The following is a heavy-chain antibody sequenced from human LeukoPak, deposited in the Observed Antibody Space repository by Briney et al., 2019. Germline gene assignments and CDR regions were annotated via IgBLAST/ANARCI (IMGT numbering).Heavy chain of an antibody. CDR3: ARDKGPWGILHYYSYYMDV. D-gene: IGHD2/OR15-2a*01. CDR2: IYTSGST. V-gene: IGHV4-61*02. CDR1: GGSISSGSYY. J-gene: IGHJ6*03. Sequence: SQTLSLTCTVSGGSISSGSYYWSWIRQPGGKGLEWIGRIYTSGSTNYNPSLKSRVTISVDTSKNQFSLKLSSVTAADTAVYYCARDKGPWGILHYYSYYMDVWGKGTTVTVSS.